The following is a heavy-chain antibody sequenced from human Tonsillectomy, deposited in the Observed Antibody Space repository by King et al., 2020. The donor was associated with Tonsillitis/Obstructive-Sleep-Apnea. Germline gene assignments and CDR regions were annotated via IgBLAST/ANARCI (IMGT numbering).Heavy chain of an antibody. Sequence: VQLVESGGGVVQPGRSLRLSCAASGFTFSNYGMHWVRQAPGKGLEWVAVISYDGSNKYYADSVKGRFTISRDNSKNTLYLQMNSLRAEDTAVYYCAKDWYQLLFSRDDPWGQGTLVTVSS. CDR2: ISYDGSNK. CDR1: GFTFSNYG. V-gene: IGHV3-30*18. CDR3: AKDWYQLLFSRDDP. D-gene: IGHD2-2*01. J-gene: IGHJ5*02.